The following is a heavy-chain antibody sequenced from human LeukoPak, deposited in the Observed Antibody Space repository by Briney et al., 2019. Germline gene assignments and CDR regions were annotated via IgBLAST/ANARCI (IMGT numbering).Heavy chain of an antibody. Sequence: ASVKVSCKASGYTFTSYYMHWVRQAPGQGLEWMGIINPSGGSTSYAQKFQGRVTMTRDMSTSTVYMELSNLRSEDTAVFYCARRYSGNQGAAFDIWGQGTMVTVSS. D-gene: IGHD1-26*01. CDR3: ARRYSGNQGAAFDI. CDR1: GYTFTSYY. CDR2: INPSGGST. J-gene: IGHJ3*02. V-gene: IGHV1-46*01.